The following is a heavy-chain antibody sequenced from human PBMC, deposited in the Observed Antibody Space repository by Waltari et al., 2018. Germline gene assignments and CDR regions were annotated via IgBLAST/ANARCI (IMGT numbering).Heavy chain of an antibody. D-gene: IGHD6-13*01. CDR1: GGTFSSYT. CDR2: IIPILGIA. V-gene: IGHV1-69*02. Sequence: QVQLVQSGAEVKKPGSSVKVSCKASGGTFSSYTISWVRQAPGQGLEWMGRIIPILGIANYEKKFQGRVTITADKSTSTAYMGLSSLRSEDTAVYYCARGPGSSWYNYYFDYWGQGTLVTVSS. CDR3: ARGPGSSWYNYYFDY. J-gene: IGHJ4*02.